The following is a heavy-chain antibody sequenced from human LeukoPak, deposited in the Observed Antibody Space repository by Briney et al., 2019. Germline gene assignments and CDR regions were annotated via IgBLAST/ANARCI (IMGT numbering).Heavy chain of an antibody. CDR2: IYRGGDT. D-gene: IGHD3-16*01. Sequence: QPGGSLRLSCAVSGFTVSNNYMNWVRQAPGKGLEWVSVIYRGGDTYYVDSVKGRFTISRDNSKNKLYLQMNSLRAEDTAVYYGARDLSSSFDYWGRGTLVTVSS. V-gene: IGHV3-53*01. J-gene: IGHJ4*02. CDR3: ARDLSSSFDY. CDR1: GFTVSNNY.